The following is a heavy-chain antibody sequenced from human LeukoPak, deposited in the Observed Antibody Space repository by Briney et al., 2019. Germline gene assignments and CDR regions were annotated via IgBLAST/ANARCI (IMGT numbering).Heavy chain of an antibody. V-gene: IGHV4-39*01. J-gene: IGHJ4*02. CDR3: ARIGENVPDY. Sequence: PSETLSLTCTVSGGSISSSSYYWGWIRQPPGKGLEWIGSIYYSGSTYYNPSLKSRVTISVDTSKNQFSLKLSSVTAADTAVYYCARIGENVPDYWGQGTLVTVSS. D-gene: IGHD3-16*01. CDR1: GGSISSSSYY. CDR2: IYYSGST.